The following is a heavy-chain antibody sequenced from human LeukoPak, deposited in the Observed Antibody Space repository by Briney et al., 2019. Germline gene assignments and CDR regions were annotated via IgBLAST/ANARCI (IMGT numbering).Heavy chain of an antibody. D-gene: IGHD3-22*01. CDR2: IYYSGST. V-gene: IGHV4-39*01. CDR3: ARLNYYYDSSGYYPNSPFDY. Sequence: PSETLSLTCTVSGGSISSSSYYWGWIRQPPGKGLEWIGSIYYSGSTYYNPSLKSRVTISVDTSKNQFSLKLSSVTAADTAVYYCARLNYYYDSSGYYPNSPFDYWGQGTLVTVSS. J-gene: IGHJ4*02. CDR1: GGSISSSSYY.